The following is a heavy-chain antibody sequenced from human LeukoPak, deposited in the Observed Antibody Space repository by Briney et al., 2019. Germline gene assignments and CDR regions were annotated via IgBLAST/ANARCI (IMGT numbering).Heavy chain of an antibody. CDR3: AKSLRRGYDYGPFDY. V-gene: IGHV3-30*18. Sequence: GGSLRLSCAASGFTFSSYGMHWVRQAPGKGLEWVAVISYNGSNKYYADSVKGRFTISRDNSKNTLYLQMNSLRAEDTAVYYCAKSLRRGYDYGPFDYWGQGTLVTVSS. D-gene: IGHD5-12*01. CDR2: ISYNGSNK. J-gene: IGHJ4*02. CDR1: GFTFSSYG.